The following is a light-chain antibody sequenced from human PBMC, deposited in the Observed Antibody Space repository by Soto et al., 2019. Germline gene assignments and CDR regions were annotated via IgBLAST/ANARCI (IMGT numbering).Light chain of an antibody. CDR1: QSVSIH. V-gene: IGKV3-11*01. Sequence: LTQSPATLSLSPGERATLSCRASQSVSIHLAWYQQKGGQAPRLLIYDTSNRATGIPARFSGSGSGTDFTLTISSLETEDSAVYYCQQRGNWPPGFTFGHGTKVDIK. J-gene: IGKJ3*01. CDR2: DTS. CDR3: QQRGNWPPGFT.